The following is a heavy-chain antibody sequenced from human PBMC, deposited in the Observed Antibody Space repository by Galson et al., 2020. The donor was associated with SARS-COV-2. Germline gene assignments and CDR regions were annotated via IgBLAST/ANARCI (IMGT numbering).Heavy chain of an antibody. J-gene: IGHJ4*02. CDR3: ARGLCGGDCYED. V-gene: IGHV3-21*01. CDR2: ISGSSSPI. CDR1: GFTFSDYF. Sequence: GGSLRLSCAASGFTFSDYFMNWVRQAPGKGLEWVYAISGSSSPIYYADSVKGRFTISRDNAKNSVYLQMNSLRAEDTAVYYCARGLCGGDCYEDWGQGTLVTVSS. D-gene: IGHD2-21*02.